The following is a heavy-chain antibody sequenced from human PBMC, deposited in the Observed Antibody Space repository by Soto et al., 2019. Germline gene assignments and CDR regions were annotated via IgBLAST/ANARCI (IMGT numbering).Heavy chain of an antibody. D-gene: IGHD3-10*01. CDR3: ATLQDYYGSGSSPGFRHYYYMDV. Sequence: EVQLVESGGGLVQPGGSLRLSCAASGFTFSSYAMHWVRQAPGKGLEYVSAISSNGGSTYYANSVKGRFTISRDNSKNTLYLQMGSLRAEDMAVYYCATLQDYYGSGSSPGFRHYYYMDVWGKGTTVTVSS. V-gene: IGHV3-64*01. CDR1: GFTFSSYA. J-gene: IGHJ6*03. CDR2: ISSNGGST.